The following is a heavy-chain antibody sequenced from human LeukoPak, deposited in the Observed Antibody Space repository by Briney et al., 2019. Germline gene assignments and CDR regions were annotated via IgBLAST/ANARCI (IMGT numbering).Heavy chain of an antibody. Sequence: ASVKVSCKASGGTFSSYAISWVRQAPGQGLEWMGWINPNSGGTNYAQKFQGRVTMTRDTSISTAYMELSRLRSDDTAVYYCARGEGITMIVVGDYWGQGTLVTVSS. CDR2: INPNSGGT. V-gene: IGHV1-2*02. J-gene: IGHJ4*02. CDR1: GGTFSSYA. CDR3: ARGEGITMIVVGDY. D-gene: IGHD3-22*01.